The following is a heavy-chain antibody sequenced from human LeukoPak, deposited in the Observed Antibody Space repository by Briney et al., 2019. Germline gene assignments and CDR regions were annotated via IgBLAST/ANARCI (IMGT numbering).Heavy chain of an antibody. CDR1: GGTFSAYF. CDR2: INYVGST. J-gene: IGHJ3*01. CDR3: ASFYDVYAFDF. V-gene: IGHV4-34*01. D-gene: IGHD3-16*01. Sequence: SSETLSLTCAVSGGTFSAYFWSWVRQAPGKGPEWIGEINYVGSTNYNPSLKDRVSISSDASKNQFYLELTSVTAADTAVYYCASFYDVYAFDFSGLGTMVTVSS.